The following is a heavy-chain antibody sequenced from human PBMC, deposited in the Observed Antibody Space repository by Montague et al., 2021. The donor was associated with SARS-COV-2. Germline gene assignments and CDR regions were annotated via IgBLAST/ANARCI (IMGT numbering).Heavy chain of an antibody. Sequence: SETLSLTCTVSGSSITSYYWSWIRLAPGKGLEWIAYIYSSGSASYNPSLRSRVTMSVDKSTNQFSLRLNSVTAADTAVYYCARVFRGQRLAFDFWGQGALVIVSS. CDR1: GSSITSYY. D-gene: IGHD6-25*01. CDR2: IYSSGSA. V-gene: IGHV4-59*12. CDR3: ARVFRGQRLAFDF. J-gene: IGHJ4*02.